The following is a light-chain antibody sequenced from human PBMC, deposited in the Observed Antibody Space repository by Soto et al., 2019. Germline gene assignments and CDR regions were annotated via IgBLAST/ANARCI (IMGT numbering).Light chain of an antibody. V-gene: IGKV1-39*01. CDR2: AAS. Sequence: DIQMTQSPSSLSASVGDSVTITCRASQSISSNLNWYQQKPGKAPKLLIYAASSLQSGVPSRFSGGGSGTDFPLTISSLQPEDFATYSCQQSDSTPLTFGGGTRWIS. CDR1: QSISSN. CDR3: QQSDSTPLT. J-gene: IGKJ4*01.